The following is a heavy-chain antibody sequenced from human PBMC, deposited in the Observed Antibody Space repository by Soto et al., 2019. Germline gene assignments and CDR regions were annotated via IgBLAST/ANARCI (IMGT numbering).Heavy chain of an antibody. Sequence: GGSLRLSCAASGFTFSSYGMHWVRQAPGKGLEWVAVISYDGSNKYYADSVKGRFTISRDNSKNTLYLQMNSLRAEDTAVYYCAKVYCSSTSCKNRYYYYYMDVWGKGTTVTVSS. CDR1: GFTFSSYG. CDR3: AKVYCSSTSCKNRYYYYYMDV. D-gene: IGHD2-2*01. V-gene: IGHV3-30*18. J-gene: IGHJ6*03. CDR2: ISYDGSNK.